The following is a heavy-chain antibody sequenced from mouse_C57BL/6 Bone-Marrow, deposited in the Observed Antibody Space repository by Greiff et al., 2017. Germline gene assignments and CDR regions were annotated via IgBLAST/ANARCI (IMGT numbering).Heavy chain of an antibody. J-gene: IGHJ2*01. Sequence: EVQVVESEGGLVQPGSSMKLSCTASGFTFSDYYMAWVRQVPEKGLEWVANINYDGSSTYYLDSLKSRFIISRDNAKNILYLQMSSLKSEDTATYYCARDRGYGNYLHFDYWGQGTTLTVSS. D-gene: IGHD2-1*01. V-gene: IGHV5-16*01. CDR1: GFTFSDYY. CDR2: INYDGSST. CDR3: ARDRGYGNYLHFDY.